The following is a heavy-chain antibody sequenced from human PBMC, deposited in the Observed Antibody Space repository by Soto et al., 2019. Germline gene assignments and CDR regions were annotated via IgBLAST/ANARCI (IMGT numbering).Heavy chain of an antibody. CDR3: ARWIRGTPDY. J-gene: IGHJ4*02. D-gene: IGHD3-10*01. CDR1: GFTFSNHW. V-gene: IGHV3-7*04. Sequence: DVQLVASGGGLVQPGGSLTLPCAVSGFTFSNHWMGWVRQTPRKGLEWVANISPDGSGKYYVDSLKGRFTISRDNAKDSLYLHMSSLGVEDTGIYHCARWIRGTPDYWGQRTLVTVSS. CDR2: ISPDGSGK.